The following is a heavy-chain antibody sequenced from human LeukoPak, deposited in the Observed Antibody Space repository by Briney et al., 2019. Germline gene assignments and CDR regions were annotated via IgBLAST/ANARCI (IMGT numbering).Heavy chain of an antibody. CDR1: GGSISSYY. V-gene: IGHV4-59*01. CDR3: ARRYSSSWYHDY. Sequence: SETLSLTCTVSGGSISSYYWSWLRQPPGKGLEWIGYIYYSGNTNYNPSLKSRVTISVDTSKNQFSLKLSSVTAADTAVYYCARRYSSSWYHDYWGQGTLVTVSS. J-gene: IGHJ4*02. D-gene: IGHD6-13*01. CDR2: IYYSGNT.